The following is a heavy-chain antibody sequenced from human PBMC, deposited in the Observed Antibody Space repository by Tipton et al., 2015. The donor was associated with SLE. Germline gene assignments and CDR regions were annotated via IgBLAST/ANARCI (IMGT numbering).Heavy chain of an antibody. J-gene: IGHJ4*02. V-gene: IGHV4-39*07. D-gene: IGHD5-12*01. Sequence: TLSLTCFVSGDSVRSSFYYWGWIRQSPGQGLEWIGGIAYIGITYYNPSLKSRVSISRDTSKNQISLRLNSLAAADTAVYYCARGRLRCDSWGQGNLVTVSS. CDR2: IAYIGIT. CDR1: GDSVRSSFYY. CDR3: ARGRLRCDS.